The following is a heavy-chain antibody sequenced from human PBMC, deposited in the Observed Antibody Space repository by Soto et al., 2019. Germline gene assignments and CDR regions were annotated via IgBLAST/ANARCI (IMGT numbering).Heavy chain of an antibody. CDR3: ARERPDGARLDP. D-gene: IGHD6-6*01. CDR2: IYYSVST. Sequence: QVQLQESGPGLVKPSQTLSLTCTVSGCSISSGDYSGSWIRQPPGKGLEWIGYIYYSVSTYYNPSLKSRVTISVETSKSQCSLKLSSVTAADPAVYYCARERPDGARLDPWGQGTLVTVSS. V-gene: IGHV4-30-4*01. J-gene: IGHJ5*02. CDR1: GCSISSGDYS.